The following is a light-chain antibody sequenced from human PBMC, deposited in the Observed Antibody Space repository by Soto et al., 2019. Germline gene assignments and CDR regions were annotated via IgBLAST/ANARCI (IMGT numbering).Light chain of an antibody. CDR1: QTIMTY. CDR2: AAS. V-gene: IGKV1-39*01. Sequence: DIQMTQYPSSLSASVGDEVTITCRASQTIMTYLNWYQQKPGKAPKLLIYAASSLQSGVPSRFSGSGSGTDFTLTISSLQPEDFATYYCQQSYSTLRTFGQGTKVDIK. J-gene: IGKJ1*01. CDR3: QQSYSTLRT.